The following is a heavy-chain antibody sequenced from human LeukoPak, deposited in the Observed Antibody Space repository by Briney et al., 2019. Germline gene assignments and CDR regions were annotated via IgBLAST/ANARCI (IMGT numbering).Heavy chain of an antibody. V-gene: IGHV3-30*02. CDR2: IRYDGSNK. J-gene: IGHJ1*01. Sequence: PGGSLRLSCAASGFTFSSYGMHWVRQAPGKGLEWVAFIRYDGSNKYYADSVKGRFTISRDNSKNTLYLQMNSLRAEDTAVYYCAKDTTHYYDSSGYYFGYFQHWGQGTLVTVSS. CDR3: AKDTTHYYDSSGYYFGYFQH. D-gene: IGHD3-22*01. CDR1: GFTFSSYG.